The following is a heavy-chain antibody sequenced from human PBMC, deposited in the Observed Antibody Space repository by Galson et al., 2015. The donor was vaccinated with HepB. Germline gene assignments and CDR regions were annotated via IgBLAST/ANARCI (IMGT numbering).Heavy chain of an antibody. J-gene: IGHJ4*02. Sequence: SLRLSCAASGFTFSSYRMSWVRQAPGKGLEWVANIKQDGSEKYYVDSVKGRFTISRDNAKNSLYLQMNSLRAEDTAVYYCAGENYCSSTSCYGGLIGYWGQGTLVTVSS. CDR2: IKQDGSEK. CDR3: AGENYCSSTSCYGGLIGY. CDR1: GFTFSSYR. D-gene: IGHD2-2*01. V-gene: IGHV3-7*03.